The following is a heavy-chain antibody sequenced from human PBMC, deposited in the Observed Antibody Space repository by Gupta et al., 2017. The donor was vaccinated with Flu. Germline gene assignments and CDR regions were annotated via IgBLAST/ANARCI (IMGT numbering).Heavy chain of an antibody. CDR1: GFTFSSFG. Sequence: QGQLVESGGGVVKPGRSLRLSRAASGFTFSSFGMHWVRQAPGKGLEWVAVIWYDRSKKYYADSVKGRFTISRDNSKNMVYVQMDSLRVEDTAVYYWARYNSGYSDYWGQGTLVTVSS. CDR3: ARYNSGYSDY. V-gene: IGHV3-33*01. J-gene: IGHJ4*02. D-gene: IGHD2-2*02. CDR2: IWYDRSKK.